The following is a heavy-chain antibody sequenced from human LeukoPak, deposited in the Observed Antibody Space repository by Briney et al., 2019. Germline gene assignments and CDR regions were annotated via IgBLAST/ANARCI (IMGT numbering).Heavy chain of an antibody. V-gene: IGHV4-59*01. CDR2: IYYDGYP. Sequence: PSETLSLTCNVSGASLSSYFWSWIRQPPGKGLEWIGYIYYDGYPNYSPSLRSRITISVEKSKSQFSLNLRSVTAADAALYFCAGTELGYCTVTGCPLESWGQGTLVTVSS. J-gene: IGHJ4*02. D-gene: IGHD2-8*02. CDR1: GASLSSYF. CDR3: AGTELGYCTVTGCPLES.